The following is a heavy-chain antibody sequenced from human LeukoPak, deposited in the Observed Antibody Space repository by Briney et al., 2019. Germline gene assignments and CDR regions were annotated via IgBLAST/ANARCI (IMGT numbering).Heavy chain of an antibody. V-gene: IGHV4-4*07. D-gene: IGHD6-13*01. J-gene: IGHJ5*02. CDR1: GGSISSYY. CDR3: AREKARSGIAAPSNWFDP. CDR2: IYTSGST. Sequence: PSETLSLTRTVSGGSISSYYWSWIRQPAGKGLEWIGRIYTSGSTNYNPSLKSRVTMSVDTSKNQFSLKLSSVTAADTAVYYCAREKARSGIAAPSNWFDPWGQGTLVTVSS.